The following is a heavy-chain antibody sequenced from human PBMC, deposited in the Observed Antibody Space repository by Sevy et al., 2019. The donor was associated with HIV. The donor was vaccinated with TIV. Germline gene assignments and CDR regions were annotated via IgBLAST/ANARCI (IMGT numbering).Heavy chain of an antibody. V-gene: IGHV3-7*01. CDR1: GFTFSNYW. CDR3: ARDKGQGWFDP. CDR2: IKQGGSEK. J-gene: IGHJ5*02. Sequence: GGSLRLSCAVSGFTFSNYWMSWVRQAPGKGLEWVANIKQGGSEKYYVDSVKGRFTISRDNAKNSLSLQMNSLGAGDTAMYYCARDKGQGWFDPWGQGTLVTVSS.